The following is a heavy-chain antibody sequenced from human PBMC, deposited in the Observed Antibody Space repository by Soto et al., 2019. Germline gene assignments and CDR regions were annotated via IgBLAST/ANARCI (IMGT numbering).Heavy chain of an antibody. CDR2: ISAYNGNT. CDR1: GYTFTSYG. CDR3: ARNPSRRSWFDP. Sequence: ASVKVSCKASGYTFTSYGISWVRQAPGQGLEWMGWISAYNGNTKYAQKFQGRVTITRDTSASTAYMELSSLRSEDTAVYYCARNPSRRSWFDPWGQGTLVTVSS. V-gene: IGHV1-18*01. J-gene: IGHJ5*02.